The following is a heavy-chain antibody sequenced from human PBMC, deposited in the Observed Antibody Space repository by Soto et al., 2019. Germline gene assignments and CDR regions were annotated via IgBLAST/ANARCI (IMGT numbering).Heavy chain of an antibody. CDR1: GFTFSNYW. CDR2: INSDGSST. J-gene: IGHJ5*02. Sequence: EVQLVESGGNLVQPGGSLRLSCAASGFTFSNYWMHWVRQAPGKGLVWVSRINSDGSSTSYVDSVKGRFTISRDNAKNTLYLQMKSLRVEETAVYCGAGRGQEGAGVAHWGEGTVVTVSS. CDR3: AGRGQEGAGVAH. D-gene: IGHD3-10*01. V-gene: IGHV3-74*01.